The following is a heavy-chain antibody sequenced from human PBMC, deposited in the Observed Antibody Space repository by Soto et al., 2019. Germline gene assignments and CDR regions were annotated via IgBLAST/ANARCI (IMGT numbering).Heavy chain of an antibody. CDR2: IYYSGST. CDR1: GGSISSGDYY. CDR3: ASQGRDGYNYVNSFDY. D-gene: IGHD5-12*01. Sequence: SETLSLTCTVSGGSISSGDYYWSWIRQPPGKGLEWIGYIYYSGSTYYNLSLKSRVTISVDKSKNQFSLKLSSVTAADTAVYYCASQGRDGYNYVNSFDYWGQGTLVTVSS. J-gene: IGHJ4*02. V-gene: IGHV4-30-4*01.